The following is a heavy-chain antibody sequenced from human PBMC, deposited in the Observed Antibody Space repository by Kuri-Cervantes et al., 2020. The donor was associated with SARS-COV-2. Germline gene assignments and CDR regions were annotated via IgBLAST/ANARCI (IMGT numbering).Heavy chain of an antibody. CDR3: ARYPFDY. CDR2: ISSNGGST. V-gene: IGHV3-64*02. Sequence: GESLKISCAASGFTFSSYAMHWVRQAPGKGLEYVSAISSNGGSTYYADSVKGRFTISRDNSKNTLYLQMGSLRAEDMAMYYCARYPFDYWGQGTLVTVSS. CDR1: GFTFSSYA. J-gene: IGHJ4*02. D-gene: IGHD2-2*01.